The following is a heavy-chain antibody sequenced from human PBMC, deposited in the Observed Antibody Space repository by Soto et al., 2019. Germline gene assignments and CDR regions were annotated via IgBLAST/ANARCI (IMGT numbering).Heavy chain of an antibody. CDR1: GFTFSSYA. D-gene: IGHD6-13*01. Sequence: GESLRLSCAASGFTFSSYAMGWVRQAPEKGLEWVSAISGSGGNTYYADSVKGRFTISRDNSKNTLYLQMNSVRTEDTAVYYCAKDVKQQLVPHDAFDIWGQGTMVTVSS. J-gene: IGHJ3*02. V-gene: IGHV3-23*01. CDR2: ISGSGGNT. CDR3: AKDVKQQLVPHDAFDI.